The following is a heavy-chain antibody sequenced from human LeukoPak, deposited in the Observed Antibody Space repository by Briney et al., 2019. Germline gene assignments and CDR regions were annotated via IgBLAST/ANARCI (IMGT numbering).Heavy chain of an antibody. V-gene: IGHV5-10-1*01. Sequence: PGESLKISWKGSGYSFTSYLISGVRQMPGKGLEWMGRIDPSDSYTNYSPSFQGHVTISADKSISTAYLQWSSLKASDTAMYYCARHEAMDDYWGQGTLVNVSS. CDR3: ARHEAMDDY. CDR1: GYSFTSYL. CDR2: IDPSDSYT. J-gene: IGHJ4*02. D-gene: IGHD5-18*01.